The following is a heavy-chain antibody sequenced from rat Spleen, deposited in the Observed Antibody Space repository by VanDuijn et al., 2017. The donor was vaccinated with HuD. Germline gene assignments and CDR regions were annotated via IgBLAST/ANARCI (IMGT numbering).Heavy chain of an antibody. CDR2: ITYEGSTT. CDR1: GFTFSDYA. Sequence: EVQLVESGGGLVQPGRSPKLSCAASGFTFSDYAMAWVRQAPKKGLEWVASITYEGSTTHYGDSVKGRFTISRDNAKSTLYLQMNSLRSEDTATYYCARLAYYYDGSYYYSWFAYWGQGTLVTVSS. V-gene: IGHV5-22*01. D-gene: IGHD1-12*02. J-gene: IGHJ3*01. CDR3: ARLAYYYDGSYYYSWFAY.